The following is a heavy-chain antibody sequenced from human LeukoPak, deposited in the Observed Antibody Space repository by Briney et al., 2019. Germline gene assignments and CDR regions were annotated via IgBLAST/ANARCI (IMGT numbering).Heavy chain of an antibody. CDR1: RFTFSSNY. D-gene: IGHD7-27*01. CDR2: IYSGGST. Sequence: GGSLRLSCAASRFTFSSNYMSWVSQALGKGLEWVSVIYSGGSTYYADSVKGRFTISRDNSKNTLYLQMNSLRAEDTAVYYCARNWGTGYFDLWGRGTLVTVSS. CDR3: ARNWGTGYFDL. V-gene: IGHV3-53*01. J-gene: IGHJ2*01.